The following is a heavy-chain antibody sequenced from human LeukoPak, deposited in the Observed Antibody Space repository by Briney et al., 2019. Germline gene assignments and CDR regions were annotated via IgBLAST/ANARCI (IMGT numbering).Heavy chain of an antibody. J-gene: IGHJ4*02. CDR3: ARHDPPPGSTVVGPFDY. D-gene: IGHD4-23*01. V-gene: IGHV4-61*02. Sequence: NTSETLSLTCTVSGGSISSTSYYWNWIRQPAGKGLEWIGRIFTTGSTTGSTTYNPSLKSRVTMSIDTSKNQFSLKLSSVTAADTAVYYCARHDPPPGSTVVGPFDYWGQGTLVTVSS. CDR2: IFTTGSTTGST. CDR1: GGSISSTSYY.